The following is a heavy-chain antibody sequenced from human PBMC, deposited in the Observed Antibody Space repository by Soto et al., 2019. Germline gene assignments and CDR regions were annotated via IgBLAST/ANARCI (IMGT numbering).Heavy chain of an antibody. J-gene: IGHJ5*02. Sequence: GGSLRLSCAASGFTFGSYRMNWVRQAPGKGLEWVSYISSSSSTIYYADSVKGRFTISRDNAKNSLYLQMNSLRDEDTAVYYCARDSPYSSSWYDLNWFDPWGQGTLVTGSS. V-gene: IGHV3-48*02. CDR2: ISSSSSTI. CDR1: GFTFGSYR. D-gene: IGHD6-13*01. CDR3: ARDSPYSSSWYDLNWFDP.